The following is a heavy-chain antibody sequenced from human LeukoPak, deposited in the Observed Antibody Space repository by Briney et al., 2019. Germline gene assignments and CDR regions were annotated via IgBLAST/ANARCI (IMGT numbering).Heavy chain of an antibody. J-gene: IGHJ4*02. D-gene: IGHD1-26*01. V-gene: IGHV1-8*01. CDR2: MNPNSGNT. CDR3: ARDYSGSQLHY. CDR1: GYTFTSYD. Sequence: ASVKVSCKASGYTFTSYDINWVRQATGQGLEWMGWMNPNSGNTGYAQKFQGRVTMTTDTSTSTAYMELRSLRSDDTAVYYCARDYSGSQLHYWGQGTLVTVSS.